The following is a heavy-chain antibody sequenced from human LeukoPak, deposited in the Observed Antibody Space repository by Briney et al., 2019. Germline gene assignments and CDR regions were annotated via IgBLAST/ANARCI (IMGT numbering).Heavy chain of an antibody. Sequence: GGSLRLSCAASGFTFSSHAMTWVRQAPGKGLEWVSSIGASGGSKYYADSVKGRFTISRDNSKNTLFLQMNSLRAEDTAVYFCAKDKNSYSSTWYGGSDYWGQGTLVTVSS. V-gene: IGHV3-23*01. CDR1: GFTFSSHA. CDR2: IGASGGSK. D-gene: IGHD6-13*01. J-gene: IGHJ4*02. CDR3: AKDKNSYSSTWYGGSDY.